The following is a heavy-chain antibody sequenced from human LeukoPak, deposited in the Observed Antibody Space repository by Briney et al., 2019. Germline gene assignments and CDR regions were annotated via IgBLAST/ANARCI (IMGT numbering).Heavy chain of an antibody. Sequence: PGGSLRLSCAASGFTFSSYSMNWVRQAPGKGLEWVSYISSSSSTIYYADSVKGRFTSSRDNAKNSLYLQMNSLRAEDTAVYYCARGAYYDSSGYHFDYWGQGTLVTVSS. CDR3: ARGAYYDSSGYHFDY. D-gene: IGHD3-22*01. CDR1: GFTFSSYS. V-gene: IGHV3-48*01. CDR2: ISSSSSTI. J-gene: IGHJ4*02.